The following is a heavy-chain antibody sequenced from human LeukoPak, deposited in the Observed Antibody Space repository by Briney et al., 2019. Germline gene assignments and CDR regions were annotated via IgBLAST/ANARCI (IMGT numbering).Heavy chain of an antibody. Sequence: ASVKLSCKASGYTFTSYDINWVRQATGQGLEWMGWRNPNSGNTGYAQKFQGRVTITRNTSISTAYIQLSSLRSEDTAVYYCARAPSGREYQRRKNWFDPWGQGTLVTVSS. V-gene: IGHV1-8*03. CDR3: ARAPSGREYQRRKNWFDP. D-gene: IGHD2-2*01. J-gene: IGHJ5*02. CDR2: RNPNSGNT. CDR1: GYTFTSYD.